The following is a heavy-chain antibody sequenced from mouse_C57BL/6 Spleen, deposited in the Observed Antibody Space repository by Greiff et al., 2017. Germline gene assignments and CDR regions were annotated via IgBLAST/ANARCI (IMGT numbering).Heavy chain of an antibody. D-gene: IGHD1-1*01. CDR3: ARRGDYYGSRDWYFDV. CDR2: IYPGSGST. CDR1: GYTFTSYW. V-gene: IGHV1-55*01. Sequence: QVQLQQPGAELVKPGASVKMSCKASGYTFTSYWLPWVKQRPGQGLEWIGDIYPGSGSTNYNEKFKSKATLTVDTSSSTADMQLSSLTSEDSAVYYCARRGDYYGSRDWYFDVWGKGTTVTVSS. J-gene: IGHJ1*03.